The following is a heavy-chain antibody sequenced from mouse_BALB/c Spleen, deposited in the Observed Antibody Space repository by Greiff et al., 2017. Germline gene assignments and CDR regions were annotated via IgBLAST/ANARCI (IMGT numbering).Heavy chain of an antibody. D-gene: IGHD2-3*01. Sequence: DVMLVESGGGLVQPGGSLKLSCAASGFTFSSYGMSWVRQTPDKRLELVATINSNGGSTYYPDSVKGRFTISRDNAKNTLYLQMSSLKSEDTAMYYCARDSDGYYAWFAYWGQGTLVTVSA. J-gene: IGHJ3*01. CDR3: ARDSDGYYAWFAY. CDR1: GFTFSSYG. V-gene: IGHV5-6-3*01. CDR2: INSNGGST.